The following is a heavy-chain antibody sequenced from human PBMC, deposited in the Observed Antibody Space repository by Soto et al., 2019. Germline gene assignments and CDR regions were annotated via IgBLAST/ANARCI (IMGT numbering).Heavy chain of an antibody. V-gene: IGHV3-30-3*01. CDR3: ARGDREDILVVVGARPGEYGIDI. Sequence: QVQLVESGGGVVQPGGSLRLSCAASGFTFRNYAMHWVRQAPGKGLECLAVIAYDGSNAFYRDSVKGRFTISRDNSKNTQYLHMNKLRTEDTSEYYWARGDREDILVVVGARPGEYGIDIWGQGTTVTVSS. CDR2: IAYDGSNA. J-gene: IGHJ6*02. D-gene: IGHD2-15*01. CDR1: GFTFRNYA.